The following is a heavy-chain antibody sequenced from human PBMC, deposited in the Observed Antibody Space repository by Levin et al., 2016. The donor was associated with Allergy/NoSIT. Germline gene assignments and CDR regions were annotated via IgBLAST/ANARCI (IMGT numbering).Heavy chain of an antibody. D-gene: IGHD3-10*01. Sequence: GESLKISCAASGFSFTNYYMSWVRQAPGKGLEWVANINQDGSEKYYVDSVKGRFTISRDNAKNSLYLQMNSLRAEDTAVFYCARGLWFADYWGQGTLVTVSS. CDR3: ARGLWFADY. CDR1: GFSFTNYY. CDR2: INQDGSEK. J-gene: IGHJ4*02. V-gene: IGHV3-7*03.